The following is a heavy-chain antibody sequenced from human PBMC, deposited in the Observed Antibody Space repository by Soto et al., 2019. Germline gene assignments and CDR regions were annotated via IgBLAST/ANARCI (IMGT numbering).Heavy chain of an antibody. CDR2: IWYDGRNK. CDR3: ARDREWELTREYFDY. D-gene: IGHD1-26*01. V-gene: IGHV3-33*01. Sequence: QVQLVESGGGVVQPGRSLRLSCAASGFTFSSYGMHWVRQAPGKGLEWVAIIWYDGRNKNYADSAKGRFTISRDNSKNTVYLQMSSLRAEDTAVYYRARDREWELTREYFDYWGQGTLVTVSS. J-gene: IGHJ4*02. CDR1: GFTFSSYG.